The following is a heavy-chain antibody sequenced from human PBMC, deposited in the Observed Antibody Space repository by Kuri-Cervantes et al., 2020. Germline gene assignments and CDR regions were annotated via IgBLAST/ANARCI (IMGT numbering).Heavy chain of an antibody. D-gene: IGHD6-6*01. CDR2: IYYSGNT. J-gene: IGHJ6*03. CDR3: ARGRSSSPTGYYYYMDV. V-gene: IGHV4-61*05. Sequence: GSLRLSCTVSGGSISSSSYYWGWIRQPPGKGLEWIGYIYYSGNTNYNPSLKSRVTISVDMSKNHFSLKLRSVTAADTAVYYCARGRSSSPTGYYYYMDVWGKGTTVTVSS. CDR1: GGSISSSSYY.